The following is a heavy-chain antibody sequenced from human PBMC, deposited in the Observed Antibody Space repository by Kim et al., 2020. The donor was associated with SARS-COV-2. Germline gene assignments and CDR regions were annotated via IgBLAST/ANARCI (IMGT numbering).Heavy chain of an antibody. CDR3: ARDRFDYGSGSTWGNYYYYYGMDV. V-gene: IGHV3-72*01. CDR2: TRNKANSYTT. CDR1: GFTFSDHY. D-gene: IGHD3-10*01. Sequence: GGSLRLSCAASGFTFSDHYMDWVRQAPGKGLEWVGRTRNKANSYTTEYAASVKGRFTISRDDSKNSLYLQMNSLKTEDTAVYYCARDRFDYGSGSTWGNYYYYYGMDVWGQGTTVTVSS. J-gene: IGHJ6*02.